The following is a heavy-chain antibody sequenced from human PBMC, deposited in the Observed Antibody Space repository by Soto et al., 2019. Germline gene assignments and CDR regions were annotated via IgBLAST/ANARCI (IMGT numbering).Heavy chain of an antibody. CDR3: AKAYPPSLYNWNDMGDAFDI. D-gene: IGHD1-20*01. CDR1: GFTFDDYA. CDR2: ISWNSGSI. Sequence: GGSLRLSCAASGFTFDDYAMHWVRQAPGKGLEWVSGISWNSGSIGYADSVKGRFTISRDNAKNSLYLQMNSLRAEDTALYYCAKAYPPSLYNWNDMGDAFDIWGQGTMVTVSS. V-gene: IGHV3-9*01. J-gene: IGHJ3*02.